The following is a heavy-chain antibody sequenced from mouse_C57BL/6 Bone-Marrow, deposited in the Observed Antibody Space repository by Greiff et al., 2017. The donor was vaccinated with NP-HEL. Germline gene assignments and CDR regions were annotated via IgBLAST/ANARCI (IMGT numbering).Heavy chain of an antibody. V-gene: IGHV5-17*01. D-gene: IGHD4-1*01. CDR2: ISSGSSTI. CDR1: GFTFSDYG. Sequence: EVKLMESGGGLVKPGGSLKLSCAASGFTFSDYGMHWVRQAPEKGLEWVAYISSGSSTIYYADTVKGRFTISRDNAKNTLFLQMTSLRSEDTAMYYCAREGNWYYFDYWGQGTTLTVSS. J-gene: IGHJ2*01. CDR3: AREGNWYYFDY.